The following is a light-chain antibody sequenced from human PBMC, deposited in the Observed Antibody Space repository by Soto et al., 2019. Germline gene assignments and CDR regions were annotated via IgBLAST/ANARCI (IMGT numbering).Light chain of an antibody. CDR3: QQYDTSPRT. CDR2: GAS. J-gene: IGKJ1*01. Sequence: EIVLTQSPGTLSLSPGERATLSCRASQSVSSNYLAWYQQKRGQAPRLLIYGASSRATGIPTRFSGSGSGQDFTLTISSLEPEDFAVYYCQQYDTSPRTFGQGPKVEI. V-gene: IGKV3-20*01. CDR1: QSVSSNY.